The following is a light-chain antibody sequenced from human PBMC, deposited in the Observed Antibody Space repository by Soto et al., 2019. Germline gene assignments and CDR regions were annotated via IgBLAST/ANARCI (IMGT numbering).Light chain of an antibody. J-gene: IGKJ1*01. CDR3: QKYDRAPRT. CDR2: SAS. CDR1: QGITNY. V-gene: IGKV1-27*01. Sequence: DIQMTQSPSSLSASVGDRVTITCRASQGITNYLAWYQQKPGKVPKLLIYSASTLQSGVPSRFSGSGSVTEFALTISSLQPEDVATYYCQKYDRAPRTFGQGTKVEIK.